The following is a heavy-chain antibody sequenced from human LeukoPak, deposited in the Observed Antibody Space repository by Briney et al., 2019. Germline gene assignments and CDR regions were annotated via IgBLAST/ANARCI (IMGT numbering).Heavy chain of an antibody. CDR3: ARKGGSYGYWCFDL. J-gene: IGHJ2*01. CDR1: GFTFSSYA. D-gene: IGHD1-26*01. V-gene: IGHV3-23*01. Sequence: GGSLRLSCAASGFTFSSYAMSWVRQAPGKGLEWVSAISGSGGSTYYADSVKGRFTISRDNAKNSLYLQMNSLRAEDTAVYYCARKGGSYGYWCFDLWGRGTLVTVSS. CDR2: ISGSGGST.